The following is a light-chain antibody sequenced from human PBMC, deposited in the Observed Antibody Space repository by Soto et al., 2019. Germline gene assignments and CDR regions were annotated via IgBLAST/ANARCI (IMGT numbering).Light chain of an antibody. CDR3: QQRSNWPLA. CDR1: QSISSH. V-gene: IGKV3-11*01. CDR2: DAS. J-gene: IGKJ4*01. Sequence: EIVLTQSPATLSLSPGERATLSCRASQSISSHLAWYQQKPGQAPRLLMYDASNRATGIPARFSGSWSGTDFTLTISSLAPEDFAFYYCQQRSNWPLAFGGGTKVEIK.